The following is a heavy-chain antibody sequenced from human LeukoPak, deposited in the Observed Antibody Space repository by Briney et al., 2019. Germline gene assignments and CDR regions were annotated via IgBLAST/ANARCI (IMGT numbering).Heavy chain of an antibody. D-gene: IGHD3-10*01. V-gene: IGHV3-23*01. CDR3: AKPHYYGSGSYYKGSGYYFDY. CDR1: GSTFSSYT. CDR2: ISGSGGST. J-gene: IGHJ4*02. Sequence: GGSLRLSCAASGSTFSSYTMNWVRQAPGKGLEWVSAISGSGGSTYYADSVKGRFTISRDNSKNTLYLQMNSLRAEDTAVYYCAKPHYYGSGSYYKGSGYYFDYWGQGTLVTVSS.